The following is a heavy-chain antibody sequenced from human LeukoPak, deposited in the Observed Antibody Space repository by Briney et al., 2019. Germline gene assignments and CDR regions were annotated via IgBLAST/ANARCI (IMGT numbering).Heavy chain of an antibody. CDR2: IYYSGGS. CDR1: GGSISTSISYY. CDR3: ATDNGPYSMNRSGDY. D-gene: IGHD4-11*01. Sequence: KPSETLSLTCTVSGGSISTSISYYWGWIRQAPGKGLEWIGSIYYSGGSYYNPSLKSRVTISVDTSKNQFSLKLSSVTAADTAVYYGATDNGPYSMNRSGDYWGQGTLVTVSS. V-gene: IGHV4-39*07. J-gene: IGHJ4*02.